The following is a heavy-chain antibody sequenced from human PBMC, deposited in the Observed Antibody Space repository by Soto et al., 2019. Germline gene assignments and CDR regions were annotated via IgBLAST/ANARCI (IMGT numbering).Heavy chain of an antibody. CDR2: VYSGGAT. CDR3: VRGRYGSEIH. CDR1: GFTVSINY. V-gene: IGHV3-53*04. J-gene: IGHJ4*02. D-gene: IGHD3-10*01. Sequence: PGGSLRLSCAAFGFTVSINYMTWVRLAPGKGLEWVSLVYSGGATHYAASVKGRFTISTHSSQNTLFLQMNSLRTEDTATYYCVRGRYGSEIHWGQGTKVTVSS.